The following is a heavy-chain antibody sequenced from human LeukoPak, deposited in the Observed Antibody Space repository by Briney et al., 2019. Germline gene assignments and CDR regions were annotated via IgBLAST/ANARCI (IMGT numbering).Heavy chain of an antibody. Sequence: SETLSLTCAVYGGSFSGYYWSWIRQPPGKGLEWIGEINHSGSTNYNPSLKSRVTISVDTSKNQFSLKLSSVTAADTAVYYCAREVDCSSTSCYGNWLDPWGQGTLVTVSS. CDR1: GGSFSGYY. CDR3: AREVDCSSTSCYGNWLDP. J-gene: IGHJ5*02. V-gene: IGHV4-34*01. D-gene: IGHD2-2*01. CDR2: INHSGST.